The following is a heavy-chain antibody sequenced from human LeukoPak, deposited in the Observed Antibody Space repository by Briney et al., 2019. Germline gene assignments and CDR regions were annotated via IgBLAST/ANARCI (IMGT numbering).Heavy chain of an antibody. CDR1: GGSISSSSYY. D-gene: IGHD2-15*01. V-gene: IGHV4-61*02. J-gene: IGHJ4*02. CDR2: IYASGST. Sequence: SETLSLTCTVSGGSISSSSYYWGWIRQPAGKGLEWIGRIYASGSTNYNPSLKSRLTMSIDTSKNQFSLRLSSVTAADTAVYYCAREDPLVAARGLDYWGQGTLVTVSS. CDR3: AREDPLVAARGLDY.